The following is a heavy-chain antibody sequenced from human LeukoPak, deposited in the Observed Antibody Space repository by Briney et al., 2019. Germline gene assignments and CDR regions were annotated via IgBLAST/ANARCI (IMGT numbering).Heavy chain of an antibody. CDR1: GFTFSSHG. CDR2: MRYDGSRT. V-gene: IGHV3-30*02. J-gene: IGHJ5*02. CDR3: AKDLSYGSLWFDP. Sequence: PGGSLRLSCAASGFTFSSHGMQWVRQAPGKGLEWVALMRYDGSRTNYVDSVMGRFTISRDSSKNTLYLQMDNLRVEDTAVYFCAKDLSYGSLWFDPWGQGTLVTVSS. D-gene: IGHD3-10*01.